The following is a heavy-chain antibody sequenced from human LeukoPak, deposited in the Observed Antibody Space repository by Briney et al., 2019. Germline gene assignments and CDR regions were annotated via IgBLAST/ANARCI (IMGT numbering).Heavy chain of an antibody. D-gene: IGHD4-11*01. J-gene: IGHJ5*02. CDR1: GFTFSSYW. Sequence: TGGSLRLSCAASGFTFSSYWMHWVRQAPGKGLVWVSRINGDGSSTSYADSVKGRFTISRDNAKNTLYLQMNSLRAEDTAVYYCARDHWGYSNYNRFDPWGQGTLVTVSS. V-gene: IGHV3-74*01. CDR3: ARDHWGYSNYNRFDP. CDR2: INGDGSST.